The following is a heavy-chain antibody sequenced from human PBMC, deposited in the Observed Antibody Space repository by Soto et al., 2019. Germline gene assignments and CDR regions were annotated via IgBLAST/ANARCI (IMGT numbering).Heavy chain of an antibody. Sequence: QVQLVESGGGVVQPGRSLRLSCAASGFTFSSYAMHWVRQAPCKGLEWVAVISYDGSNKYYADSVKGRFTISRDNSKNTLYLQMNSLRAEDTAVYYCARGFGTPVSRGFDWLLSGFDYWGQGTLVTVSS. CDR1: GFTFSSYA. CDR3: ARGFGTPVSRGFDWLLSGFDY. D-gene: IGHD3-9*01. CDR2: ISYDGSNK. V-gene: IGHV3-30-3*01. J-gene: IGHJ4*02.